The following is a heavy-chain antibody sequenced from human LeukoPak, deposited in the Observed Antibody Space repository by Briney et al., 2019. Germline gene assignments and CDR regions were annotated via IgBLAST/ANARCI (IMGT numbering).Heavy chain of an antibody. Sequence: GESLQISCKGSGYSFTSYWISWVRQMPGKGLEWMGRIDPSDSYTNYSPSFQGHVAISADKSISTAYLQWSSLKASDTAMYYCALTTYYDILTGYPNGMDVWGQGTTVTVSS. CDR1: GYSFTSYW. V-gene: IGHV5-10-1*01. CDR3: ALTTYYDILTGYPNGMDV. J-gene: IGHJ6*02. CDR2: IDPSDSYT. D-gene: IGHD3-9*01.